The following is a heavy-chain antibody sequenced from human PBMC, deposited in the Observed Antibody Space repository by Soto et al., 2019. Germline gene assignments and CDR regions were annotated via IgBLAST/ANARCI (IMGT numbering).Heavy chain of an antibody. Sequence: GGSLRLSCAASGFTFSSYWMSWVRQAPGKGLEWVANIKQDGSEKYYVDSVKGRFTISRDNAKNSLYLQMNSLRAEDTAVYYCARDPLYSSSWYSFGMDVWGQGTTVTVSS. D-gene: IGHD6-13*01. CDR1: GFTFSSYW. CDR3: ARDPLYSSSWYSFGMDV. CDR2: IKQDGSEK. V-gene: IGHV3-7*05. J-gene: IGHJ6*02.